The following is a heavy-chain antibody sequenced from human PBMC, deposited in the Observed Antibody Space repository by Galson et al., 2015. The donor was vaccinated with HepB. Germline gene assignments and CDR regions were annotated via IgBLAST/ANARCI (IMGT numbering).Heavy chain of an antibody. CDR2: ISGSGGST. Sequence: SLRLSCAASGFTFSSYAMSWVRQAPGKGLEWVSAISGSGGSTYYADSVKGRFTISRDNSKNTLYLQMNSLRAEDTAVYYCAKKPLFGVVSPLDYWGQGTLVTVSS. CDR1: GFTFSSYA. V-gene: IGHV3-23*01. CDR3: AKKPLFGVVSPLDY. D-gene: IGHD3-3*01. J-gene: IGHJ4*02.